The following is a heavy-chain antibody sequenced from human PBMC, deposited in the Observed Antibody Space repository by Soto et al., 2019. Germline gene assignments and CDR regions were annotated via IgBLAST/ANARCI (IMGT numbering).Heavy chain of an antibody. D-gene: IGHD3-22*01. CDR3: ARSSGYYLIDDY. V-gene: IGHV1-3*05. CDR2: INAGNGNT. Sequence: QVQLVQSAAEEKKPGASVKVSCKASGYTFTSYAMHWVRQAPGQRLEWMGWINAGNGNTKYSQKFQGRVTITRDTSASTAYMELSSLRSEDTAVYYCARSSGYYLIDDYWGQGTLVTVSS. CDR1: GYTFTSYA. J-gene: IGHJ4*02.